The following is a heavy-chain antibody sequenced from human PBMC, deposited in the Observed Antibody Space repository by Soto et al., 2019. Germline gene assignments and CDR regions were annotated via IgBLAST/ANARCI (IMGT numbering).Heavy chain of an antibody. D-gene: IGHD2-2*01. CDR1: GGSISSGTW. V-gene: IGHV4-4*02. CDR2: IYHSGSP. Sequence: SETLSLTCAVSGGSISSGTWWSWVRQPPGRGLEWIGEIYHSGSPNYNPSLKSRVTMSVDKSKNLFSLRLSSVTAADSALYYCARRVPAAPNWFDPWSQGTLVTVSS. J-gene: IGHJ5*02. CDR3: ARRVPAAPNWFDP.